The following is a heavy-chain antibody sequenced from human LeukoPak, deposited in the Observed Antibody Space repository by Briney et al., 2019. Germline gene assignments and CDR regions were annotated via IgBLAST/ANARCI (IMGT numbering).Heavy chain of an antibody. J-gene: IGHJ4*02. Sequence: GGSLTLSCAASGFTFSSFGMHWVRQAPGKGLEWVAFIRYDGSNKYYADSVKGRFTISRDNAKNTLYLQMNSLRAEDTAVYYCARGGGYSYGTFDYWGQGTLVTVSS. CDR2: IRYDGSNK. V-gene: IGHV3-30*02. CDR3: ARGGGYSYGTFDY. CDR1: GFTFSSFG. D-gene: IGHD5-18*01.